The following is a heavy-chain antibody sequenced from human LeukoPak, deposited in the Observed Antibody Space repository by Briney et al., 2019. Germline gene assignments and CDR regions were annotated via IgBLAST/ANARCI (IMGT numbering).Heavy chain of an antibody. CDR1: GFTFSSYW. CDR2: INSDGAST. D-gene: IGHD6-19*01. CDR3: VRERVAGFDY. J-gene: IGHJ4*02. V-gene: IGHV3-74*01. Sequence: SGGSLRLSCATSGFTFSSYWMHWVRQAPGKGLVWVSRINSDGASTTYADSVKGRFTISRDNAKNTLYLQMNSLRAEDTAVYYCVRERVAGFDYWGQGTLVTVSS.